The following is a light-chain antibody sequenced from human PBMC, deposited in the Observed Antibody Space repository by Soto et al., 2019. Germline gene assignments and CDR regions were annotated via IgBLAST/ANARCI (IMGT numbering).Light chain of an antibody. V-gene: IGKV3-15*01. J-gene: IGKJ1*01. CDR2: GAS. Sequence: EIVMTQSPATLPVSPGERATLSCRASQSVSSNLAWYQQKPGQAPRFLIYGASTRATGIPARFSGSGSGTEFTLTISSLQSDDFATYYCQQYHIYSGTFGQGTKVDIK. CDR3: QQYHIYSGT. CDR1: QSVSSN.